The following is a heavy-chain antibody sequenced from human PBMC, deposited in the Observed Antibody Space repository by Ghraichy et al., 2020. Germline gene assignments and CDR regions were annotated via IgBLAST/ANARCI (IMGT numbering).Heavy chain of an antibody. CDR2: IDTHGGTT. J-gene: IGHJ4*02. V-gene: IGHV3-74*01. Sequence: GGSLRLSCAASGFTSSTSWMHWVRQVPGEGLVWVSRIDTHGGTTNYADSVKGRFTMSRDNAKNTLYLQMNSLRAEDTAVYYCVRELAGANDYGGQGTLVTVSS. D-gene: IGHD7-27*01. CDR3: VRELAGANDY. CDR1: GFTSSTSW.